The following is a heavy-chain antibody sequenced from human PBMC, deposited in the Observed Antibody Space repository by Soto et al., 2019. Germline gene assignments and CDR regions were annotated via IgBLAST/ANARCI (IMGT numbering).Heavy chain of an antibody. CDR2: IGRGDDK. Sequence: PGGSLRLSCEASGFTFSDYVMNWGRQVPGKGLEWVSTIGRGDDKYYADSVKGRFTISRDTSKNTLFLQMNSLRAEDTALYFCAKDGTTASQHYYGMDVSGQGTTVTVSS. CDR3: AKDGTTASQHYYGMDV. CDR1: GFTFSDYV. D-gene: IGHD5-18*01. V-gene: IGHV3-23*01. J-gene: IGHJ6*02.